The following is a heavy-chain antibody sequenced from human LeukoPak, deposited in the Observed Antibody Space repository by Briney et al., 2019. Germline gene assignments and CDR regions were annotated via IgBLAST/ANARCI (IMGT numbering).Heavy chain of an antibody. CDR3: ARVHHYYYYYMDV. CDR2: IYYSGST. J-gene: IGHJ6*03. Sequence: SETLSLTCTVSGGSISSSSYYWGWIRQPPGKGLEWIGSIYYSGSTYYNPSLKSRVTISVDTSKNQFSLKLSSVTAADTAVYYCARVHHYYYYYMDVWGKGTTVTVSS. V-gene: IGHV4-39*07. CDR1: GGSISSSSYY.